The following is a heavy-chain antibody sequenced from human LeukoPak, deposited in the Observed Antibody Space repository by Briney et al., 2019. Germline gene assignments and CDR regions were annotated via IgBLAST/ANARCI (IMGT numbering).Heavy chain of an antibody. CDR2: ISGDGGST. J-gene: IGHJ4*02. D-gene: IGHD3-22*01. V-gene: IGHV3-43*02. CDR3: AKDLYYYDSSGYYDY. Sequence: GGSLRLSCAASGFTFDDYAMHWVRQAPGKGLEWVSLISGDGGSTYYADSVKGRFTISRDNSKNSLYLQMNSLRTGDTALYYCAKDLYYYDSSGYYDYWGQGTLVTVSS. CDR1: GFTFDDYA.